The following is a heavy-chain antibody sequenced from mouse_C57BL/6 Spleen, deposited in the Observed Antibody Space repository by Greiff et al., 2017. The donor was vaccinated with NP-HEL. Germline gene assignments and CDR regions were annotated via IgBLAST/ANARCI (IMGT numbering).Heavy chain of an antibody. CDR1: GYTFTSYW. Sequence: QVQLQQPGAELVKPGASVKMSCKASGYTFTSYWITWVKQRPGQGLEWIGDIYPGSGSTNYNEKFKSKATLTVDTSSSTAYMQLSSLTSEDSAVYYCARSSITTRAMDYWGQGTSVTVSS. V-gene: IGHV1-55*01. D-gene: IGHD1-1*01. CDR3: ARSSITTRAMDY. J-gene: IGHJ4*01. CDR2: IYPGSGST.